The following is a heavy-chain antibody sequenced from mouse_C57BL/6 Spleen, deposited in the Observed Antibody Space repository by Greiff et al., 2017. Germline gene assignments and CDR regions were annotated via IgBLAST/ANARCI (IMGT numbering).Heavy chain of an antibody. D-gene: IGHD2-4*01. V-gene: IGHV1-69*01. Sequence: QVQLQQPGAELVMPGASVKLSCKASGYTFTSYWMHWVKQRPGQGLEWIGEIDPSDSYTNYNQKFKGKSTLTVDKSSSTADMQLSSLTSEDSAVYYCARMAYDYDGAYWGQGTLVTVSA. CDR3: ARMAYDYDGAY. J-gene: IGHJ3*01. CDR2: IDPSDSYT. CDR1: GYTFTSYW.